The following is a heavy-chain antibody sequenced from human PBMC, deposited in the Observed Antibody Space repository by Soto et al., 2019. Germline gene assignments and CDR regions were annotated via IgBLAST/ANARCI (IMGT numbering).Heavy chain of an antibody. J-gene: IGHJ4*02. V-gene: IGHV1-69*01. Sequence: QVQLVQSGAEVKKPGSSVKVSCKASGGTFSSYAISWVRQAPGQGLEWMGGIIPIFGTANYAQKFQGRVTITADESTSTAYMELSSLRSEDMAVYYCARSRVNAAYCGGDCYSLDYWGQGTLVTVSS. CDR2: IIPIFGTA. CDR3: ARSRVNAAYCGGDCYSLDY. CDR1: GGTFSSYA. D-gene: IGHD2-21*02.